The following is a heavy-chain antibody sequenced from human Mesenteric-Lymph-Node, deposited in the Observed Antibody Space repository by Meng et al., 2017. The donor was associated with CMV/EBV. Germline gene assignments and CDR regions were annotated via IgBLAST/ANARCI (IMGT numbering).Heavy chain of an antibody. CDR1: GGSISSYY. Sequence: SETLSLTCTVSGGSISSYYWSWIRQPPGKGLEWIGYIYYSGSTNYNPSLKSRVTISVDTSKNQFSLKLSSVTAADTAVYYCARDFWSGPNYFDPWGQGILVTVSS. J-gene: IGHJ5*02. D-gene: IGHD3-3*01. CDR2: IYYSGST. CDR3: ARDFWSGPNYFDP. V-gene: IGHV4-59*01.